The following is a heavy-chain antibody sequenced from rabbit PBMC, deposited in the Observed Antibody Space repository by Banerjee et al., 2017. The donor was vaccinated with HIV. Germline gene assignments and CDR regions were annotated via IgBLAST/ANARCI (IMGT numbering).Heavy chain of an antibody. CDR3: ARAPNSYGYAGYANL. D-gene: IGHD6-1*01. V-gene: IGHV1S45*01. CDR2: IYAGSSGST. J-gene: IGHJ4*01. CDR1: GFSFSSRYW. Sequence: QEQLEESGGDLVKPEGSLTLTCTASGFSFSSRYWMCWVRQAPGKGLEWIACIYAGSSGSTYYASWAKGRFTISKTSSTTVTLQMTSLTAADTATYFCARAPNSYGYAGYANLWGPGTLVTVS.